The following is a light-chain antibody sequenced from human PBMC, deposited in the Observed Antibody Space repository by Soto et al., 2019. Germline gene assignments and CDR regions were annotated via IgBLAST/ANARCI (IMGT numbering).Light chain of an antibody. V-gene: IGKV3-15*01. CDR2: GAS. CDR3: QQYNDWRT. J-gene: IGKJ1*01. Sequence: EIVMTQSPATLSVSPGERATLSCRASQSVGSNLAWFQQKPGQAPSLLIYGASPRATGISARFSGSGSGTEFTLTISSLQPEDFAVYYCQQYNDWRTFGQVTKVEIK. CDR1: QSVGSN.